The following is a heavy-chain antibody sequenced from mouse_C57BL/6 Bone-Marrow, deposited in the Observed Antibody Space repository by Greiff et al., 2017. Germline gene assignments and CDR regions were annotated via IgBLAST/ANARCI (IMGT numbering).Heavy chain of an antibody. J-gene: IGHJ1*03. CDR3: ARGGSYDGRYWYFDV. V-gene: IGHV1-82*01. CDR2: IYPGDGDT. D-gene: IGHD2-3*01. CDR1: GYAFSSSW. Sequence: QVQLQQSGPELVKPGASVKISCKASGYAFSSSWMNWVKQRPGKGLEWIGRIYPGDGDTNYNGKFKGKATLTADKSSSTAYMQLSSLTSEDSAVYFCARGGSYDGRYWYFDVWGTGTTVTVSS.